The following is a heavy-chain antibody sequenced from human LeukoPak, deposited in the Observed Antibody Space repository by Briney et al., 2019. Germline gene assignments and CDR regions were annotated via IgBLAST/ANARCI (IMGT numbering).Heavy chain of an antibody. V-gene: IGHV3-7*01. D-gene: IGHD2-2*01. J-gene: IGHJ6*03. Sequence: PGGSLRLSCAASGFTFSSYSMNWVRQAPGKGLEWVANIKQDGSEKYYVDSVKGRFTISRDNAKNSLYLQMNSLRAEDTAVYYCASRAVPAASFGYYYYMDVWGKGTTVTVSS. CDR1: GFTFSSYS. CDR3: ASRAVPAASFGYYYYMDV. CDR2: IKQDGSEK.